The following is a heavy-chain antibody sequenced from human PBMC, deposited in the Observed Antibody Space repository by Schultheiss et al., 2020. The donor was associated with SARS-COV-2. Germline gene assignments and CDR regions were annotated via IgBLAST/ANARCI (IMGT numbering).Heavy chain of an antibody. J-gene: IGHJ4*02. Sequence: GESLKISCAASGFTFSSYEMSWIRQAPGKGLEWVSYISSSGSTIYYADSVKGRFTISRDNAKNSLYLQMNSLRAEDTAVYYCARESLGSGSYHLDYWGQGTLVTVSS. CDR2: ISSSGSTI. V-gene: IGHV3-48*03. CDR3: ARESLGSGSYHLDY. CDR1: GFTFSSYE. D-gene: IGHD1-26*01.